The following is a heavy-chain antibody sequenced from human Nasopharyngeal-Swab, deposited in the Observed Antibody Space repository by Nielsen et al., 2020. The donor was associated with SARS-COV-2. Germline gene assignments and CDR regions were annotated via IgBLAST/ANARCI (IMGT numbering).Heavy chain of an antibody. CDR2: IYHRGTT. V-gene: IGHV4-34*01. CDR3: ARHIRGWDAFDI. J-gene: IGHJ3*02. CDR1: GGSLNNYW. D-gene: IGHD6-19*01. Sequence: SETLSLTCAVYGGSLNNYWWSWIRQTPGKGQEWIGEIYHRGTTNYNPSLKSRVTISVDTSKNQFSLELISVTAADTAVYYCARHIRGWDAFDIWGQGTTVTVSS.